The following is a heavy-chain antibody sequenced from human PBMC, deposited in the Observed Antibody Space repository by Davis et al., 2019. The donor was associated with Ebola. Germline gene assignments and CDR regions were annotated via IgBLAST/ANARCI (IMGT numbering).Heavy chain of an antibody. CDR1: GFTFSGYS. CDR3: ARPHDYFDAFDI. J-gene: IGHJ3*02. Sequence: GGSLRLSCAASGFTFSGYSMNWVRQAPGKGLEWVSFISSSSRTIYYADSVKGRFTISRDNAKNSLFLQMSSLRDEDTSVYYCARPHDYFDAFDIWGQGTVVTVSS. CDR2: ISSSSRTI. V-gene: IGHV3-48*02. D-gene: IGHD2/OR15-2a*01.